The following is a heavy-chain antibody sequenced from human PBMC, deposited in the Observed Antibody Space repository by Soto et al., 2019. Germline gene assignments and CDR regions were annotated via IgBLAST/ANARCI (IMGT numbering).Heavy chain of an antibody. D-gene: IGHD3-22*01. CDR2: ISAYNGNT. Sequence: ASVKVSCKASGYTFTSYGIRWVRQAPGQGLEWMGWISAYNGNTNYAQKLQGRVTMTTDTSTSTAYMELRSLRSDDTAVYYCAREQFYYYDSSGYFYFDYWGQGTMVTVSS. CDR1: GYTFTSYG. J-gene: IGHJ4*02. V-gene: IGHV1-18*01. CDR3: AREQFYYYDSSGYFYFDY.